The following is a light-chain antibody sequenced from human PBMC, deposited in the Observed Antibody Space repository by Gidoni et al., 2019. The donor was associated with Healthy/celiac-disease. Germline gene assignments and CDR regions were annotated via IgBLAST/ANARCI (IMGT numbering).Light chain of an antibody. CDR3: QSYDSSLSGYV. CDR2: VNS. Sequence: QSVLTQPHSVSGAPGQSVTISCTGSSSNIGAGYDVPWYQHLPGTAPKLLIYVNSNRPSGLPDRFPGSKSGTSASLAITGLQAEDEADYYCQSYDSSLSGYVFGTGTKVTVL. CDR1: SSNIGAGYD. V-gene: IGLV1-40*01. J-gene: IGLJ1*01.